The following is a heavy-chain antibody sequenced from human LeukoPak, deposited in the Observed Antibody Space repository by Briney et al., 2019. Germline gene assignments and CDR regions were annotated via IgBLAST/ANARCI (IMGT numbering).Heavy chain of an antibody. Sequence: PGGSLRLSCAASGFTFSSYEMNWVRQAPGKGLEWVSYISSSGSTIYYADSVKGRFTFSRDNAKNSLYLQMNSLRAEDTAVYYCARSWAMVTYFDYWGQGTLVTVSS. J-gene: IGHJ4*02. CDR2: ISSSGSTI. CDR3: ARSWAMVTYFDY. CDR1: GFTFSSYE. V-gene: IGHV3-48*03. D-gene: IGHD5-18*01.